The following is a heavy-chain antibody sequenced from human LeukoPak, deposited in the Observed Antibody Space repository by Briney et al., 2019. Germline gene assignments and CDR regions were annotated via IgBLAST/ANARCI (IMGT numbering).Heavy chain of an antibody. D-gene: IGHD5-18*01. CDR2: INTDGSST. J-gene: IGHJ3*01. Sequence: GGSLRLSCAASGFTFSSYWMHWVRQVPGKGPGWVSHINTDGSSTTYADSVKGRFTISRDNAKNTLYLQMNSLRAEDTAVYYCARDWRAMNAFDVWGQGTMVTVSS. CDR1: GFTFSSYW. V-gene: IGHV3-74*01. CDR3: ARDWRAMNAFDV.